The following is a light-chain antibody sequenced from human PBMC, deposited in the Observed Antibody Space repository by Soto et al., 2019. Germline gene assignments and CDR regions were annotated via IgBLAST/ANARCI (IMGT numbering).Light chain of an antibody. V-gene: IGKV1-39*01. CDR1: QSISSY. CDR2: AAS. J-gene: IGKJ2*01. CDR3: QQSYRIPYT. Sequence: DIQMTQSPSSLSASVGDRVTITCRASQSISSYLNWYQQKPGKAPKLLIYAASSLQSGVPSRFSGSGSGTDFTLTISSLQPEDFATYSCQQSYRIPYTFGQGTKLEIK.